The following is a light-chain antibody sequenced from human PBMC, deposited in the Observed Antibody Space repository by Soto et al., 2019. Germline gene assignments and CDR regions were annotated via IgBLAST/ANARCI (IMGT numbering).Light chain of an antibody. V-gene: IGLV6-57*01. Sequence: NFMLTQPHSVSESPGKTVTISCTRSSGSIASNYVQWYQQRPGSSPTTVISEDNQRPSGGPDRCSGSIDSSSNSASLTVSGLKTGDEADYYCQSYDSRNPAVFGGGTQLTVL. CDR1: SGSIASNY. J-gene: IGLJ7*01. CDR3: QSYDSRNPAV. CDR2: EDN.